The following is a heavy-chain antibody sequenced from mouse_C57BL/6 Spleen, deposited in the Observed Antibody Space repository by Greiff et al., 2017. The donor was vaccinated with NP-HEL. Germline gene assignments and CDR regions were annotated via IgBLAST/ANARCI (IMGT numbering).Heavy chain of an antibody. V-gene: IGHV1-82*01. CDR3: LYGSPWFAY. J-gene: IGHJ3*01. Sequence: QVQLKESGPELVKPGASVKISCKASGYAFSSSWMNWVKQRPGKGLEWIGRIYPGDGDTNYNGKFKGKATLTADKSSSTAYMQLSSLTSEDSAVYFCLYGSPWFAYWGQGTLVTVSA. D-gene: IGHD1-1*01. CDR1: GYAFSSSW. CDR2: IYPGDGDT.